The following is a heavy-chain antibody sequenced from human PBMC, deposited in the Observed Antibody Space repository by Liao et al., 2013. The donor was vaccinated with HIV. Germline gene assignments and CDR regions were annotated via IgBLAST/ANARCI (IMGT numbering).Heavy chain of an antibody. J-gene: IGHJ2*01. CDR3: ARVRSIAARPWYFDL. V-gene: IGHV4-59*08. Sequence: QVQLQESGPGLVKPSETLSLTCTVSGGSISTYYWSWIRQPPGKGLEWIGYIYYTGITNYSPSLKSRVNVVLDTSKNQFSLKLSSVTAADTAVYYCARVRSIAARPWYFDLWGRGTLVSVSS. CDR2: IYYTGIT. CDR1: GGSISTYY. D-gene: IGHD6-6*01.